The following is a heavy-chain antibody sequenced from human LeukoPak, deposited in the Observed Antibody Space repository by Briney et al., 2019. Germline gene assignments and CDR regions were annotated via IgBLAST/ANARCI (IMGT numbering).Heavy chain of an antibody. CDR3: ARVDLEPYYYYYGMDV. V-gene: IGHV1-8*01. J-gene: IGHJ6*02. Sequence: ASVKVSCKAPGYTFTSYDINWVRQATGQGLEWMGWMNPNSGNTGYAQKFQGRVTMTRNTSISTAYMELSSLRSEDTAVYYCARVDLEPYYYYYGMDVWGQGTTVTVSS. CDR1: GYTFTSYD. D-gene: IGHD3/OR15-3a*01. CDR2: MNPNSGNT.